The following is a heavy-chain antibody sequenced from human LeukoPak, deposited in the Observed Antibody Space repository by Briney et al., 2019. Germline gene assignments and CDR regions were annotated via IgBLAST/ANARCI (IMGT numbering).Heavy chain of an antibody. CDR2: MNPNNSDI. CDR3: VRVPPGTTIYAY. J-gene: IGHJ4*02. Sequence: ASVKVSCKASGYTFTSYHVNWVRQATGQGLEWVGWMNPNNSDIGYAQKFQGRVTMTRNTSIGTAYMELSSLRSEDTAIYYCVRVPPGTTIYAYWGQGTLVTVSS. V-gene: IGHV1-8*01. D-gene: IGHD1-14*01. CDR1: GYTFTSYH.